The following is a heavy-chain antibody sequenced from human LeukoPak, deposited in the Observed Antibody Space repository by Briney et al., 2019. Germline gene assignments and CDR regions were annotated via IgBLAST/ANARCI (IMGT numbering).Heavy chain of an antibody. CDR3: AKDNPRSHYGGNSAAHY. J-gene: IGHJ4*02. CDR1: GFTFSSYS. Sequence: GGSLRLSCAASGFTFSSYSMNWVRQAPGKGLEWVSSISSSSSYIYYADSVKGRFTISRDNAKNSLYLQMNSLRAEDTAVYYCAKDNPRSHYGGNSAAHYWGQGTLVTVSS. CDR2: ISSSSSYI. V-gene: IGHV3-21*01. D-gene: IGHD4-23*01.